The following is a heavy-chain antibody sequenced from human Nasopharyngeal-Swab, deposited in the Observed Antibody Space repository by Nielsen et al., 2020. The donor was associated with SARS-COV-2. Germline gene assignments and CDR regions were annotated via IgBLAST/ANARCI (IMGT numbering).Heavy chain of an antibody. J-gene: IGHJ6*02. D-gene: IGHD2-15*01. CDR3: ARSEGYCSGGSCLGGYGMDV. V-gene: IGHV1-2*04. CDR2: INPNSGGT. CDR1: GYTFTGYY. Sequence: ASVKVSCKASGYTFTGYYMHWVRQAHGQGLEWMGWINPNSGGTNYAQKFQGWVTMTRDTSISTAYMELSRLRSDDTAVYYCARSEGYCSGGSCLGGYGMDVWGQGTTVTVSS.